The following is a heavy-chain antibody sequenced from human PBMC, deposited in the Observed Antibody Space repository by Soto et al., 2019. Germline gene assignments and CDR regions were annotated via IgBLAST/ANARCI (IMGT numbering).Heavy chain of an antibody. CDR1: GFTFSIYA. CDR3: ASIAHFPPVTPAPAAAGRRDAPFDS. CDR2: ISYDGSQK. D-gene: IGHD6-19*01. V-gene: IGHV3-30*04. J-gene: IGHJ3*02. Sequence: QVQLVESGGGVVQPGGSLRLSCAASGFTFSIYAMNWVRQAPGKGLEWLAVISYDGSQKYSTESVKGRFTISEDNSKSMLYLESDSLRGADRVCYYCASIAHFPPVTPAPAAAGRRDAPFDSGGPGTLVTVSS.